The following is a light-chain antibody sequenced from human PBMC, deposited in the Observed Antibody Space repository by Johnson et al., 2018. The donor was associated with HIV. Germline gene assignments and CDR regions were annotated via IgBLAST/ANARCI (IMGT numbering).Light chain of an antibody. CDR3: GTWDTSLSAGV. CDR1: SSNIGNNY. V-gene: IGLV1-51*01. Sequence: QSVLTQPPSVSAAPGQTVTISCSGSSSNIGNNYVSWYQQLPGTAPKLLIYDNNKRPSGVPDRFSGSKSGPSATLGITGLQTGDEADYYCGTWDTSLSAGVFGPGTKVTVL. J-gene: IGLJ1*01. CDR2: DNN.